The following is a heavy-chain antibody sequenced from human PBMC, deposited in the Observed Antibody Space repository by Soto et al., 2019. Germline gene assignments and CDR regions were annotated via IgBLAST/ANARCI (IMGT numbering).Heavy chain of an antibody. D-gene: IGHD3-10*01. CDR3: ARDGGGFGELLLNSYDAFDL. CDR1: GFSFSTYA. V-gene: IGHV3-30*04. J-gene: IGHJ3*01. Sequence: QEQLVESGGGVVQPGTSLRLSCTASGFSFSTYAMYWVRQAPGKGLEWVAIISYDGSNAQYADSVKGRFTVARDNSKNTLYLQTHSLTAEDTAVYYCARDGGGFGELLLNSYDAFDLWGQGKLVTVSS. CDR2: ISYDGSNA.